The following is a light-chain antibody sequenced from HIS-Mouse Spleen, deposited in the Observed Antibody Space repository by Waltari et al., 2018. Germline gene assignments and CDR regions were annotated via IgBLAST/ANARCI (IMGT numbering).Light chain of an antibody. CDR1: VLAKKY. V-gene: IGLV3-27*01. CDR3: YSAADNNWV. CDR2: KDS. Sequence: SYELTQPSSVSVSPGQTARITCSGVVLAKKYARWFKQKPGQAPLLVIYKDSERPSGIPERFSGSSSGTTVTLTIGGAQVENEADYYCYSAADNNWVFGGGTKLTVL. J-gene: IGLJ3*02.